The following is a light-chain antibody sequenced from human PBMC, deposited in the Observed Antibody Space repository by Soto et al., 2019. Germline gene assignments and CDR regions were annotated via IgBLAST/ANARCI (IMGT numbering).Light chain of an antibody. J-gene: IGKJ1*01. Sequence: EIVLTQSPATLSLSPGERATLSCRASHSVSHYLAWYQQKPGQAPRLLIYDASNRATGIPARFSGGGSGTDFTLTISSLGPEDFAVYYCQQRTSWPHTFGQGTKVEIK. V-gene: IGKV3-11*01. CDR2: DAS. CDR3: QQRTSWPHT. CDR1: HSVSHY.